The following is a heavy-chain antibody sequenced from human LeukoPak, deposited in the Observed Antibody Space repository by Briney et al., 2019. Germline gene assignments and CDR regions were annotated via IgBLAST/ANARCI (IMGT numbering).Heavy chain of an antibody. J-gene: IGHJ5*02. CDR1: GGSISSYY. Sequence: SETLSLTCTVSGGSISSYYWSWIRQPPGKGLEWIGYIYYSGSTNYNPSLKSRVTISVDTSKNQFSLKLSSVTAADTAVYYCTRNDGNSAFDPWGQGTLVTVSS. CDR3: TRNDGNSAFDP. D-gene: IGHD4-23*01. CDR2: IYYSGST. V-gene: IGHV4-59*01.